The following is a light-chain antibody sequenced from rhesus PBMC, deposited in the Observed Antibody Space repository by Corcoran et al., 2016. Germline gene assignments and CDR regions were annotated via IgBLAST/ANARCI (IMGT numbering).Light chain of an antibody. Sequence: EIVMTQSPATLSLSPGERATLSCRASQSVTSYLAWYQPQPRQAPRLLTYGASTRATGIPDRFSGSGFGTSFTLTINSLETVDFAVYYCQETSKLFTFGPGTKLDIK. CDR3: QETSKLFT. CDR1: QSVTSY. J-gene: IGKJ3*01. V-gene: IGKV3-31*02. CDR2: GAS.